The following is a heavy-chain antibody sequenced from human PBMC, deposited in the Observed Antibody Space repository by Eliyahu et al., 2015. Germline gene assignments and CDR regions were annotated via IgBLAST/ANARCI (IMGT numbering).Heavy chain of an antibody. D-gene: IGHD4-23*01. Sequence: QVQLVESGGGVVXPXRSLXLSCAASXFXXSSYAMHWVRQAPGKGLEWVAVISYDGSKKYYADSVKGRFTISRDNSKNTLYLQMNSLRAEDTAVYYCAREDYGGTIDYWGQGTLVTVSS. V-gene: IGHV3-30-3*01. CDR3: AREDYGGTIDY. CDR1: XFXXSSYA. CDR2: ISYDGSKK. J-gene: IGHJ4*02.